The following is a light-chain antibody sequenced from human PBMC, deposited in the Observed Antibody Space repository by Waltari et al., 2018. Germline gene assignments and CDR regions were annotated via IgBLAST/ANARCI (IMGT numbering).Light chain of an antibody. CDR2: DVH. CDR1: NSDLAIYNR. CDR3: SSYTTNTRF. J-gene: IGLJ2*01. V-gene: IGLV2-18*02. Sequence: QSALTQPPSVSGSPGQSVPISCAGTNSDLAIYNRVSWYHQSPGTAPKLNIDDVHNRPSGVSDRFSGSKSGNTASLTISGLQAGDEADYYCSSYTTNTRFFGGGTKVTVL.